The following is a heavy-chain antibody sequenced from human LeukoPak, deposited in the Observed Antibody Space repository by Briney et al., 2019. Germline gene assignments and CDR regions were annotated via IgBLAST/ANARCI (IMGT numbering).Heavy chain of an antibody. CDR3: ARAMVRGVIITY. CDR2: ISYDGSNK. V-gene: IGHV3-30*04. J-gene: IGHJ4*02. Sequence: GGSLRLSCAASGFTFSSYAMHWVRQAPGKGLEWVAVISYDGSNKYYADSVKGRFTISRDNSKNTLYLQMSSLRAEDTAVYYCARAMVRGVIITYWGQGTLVTVSS. D-gene: IGHD3-10*01. CDR1: GFTFSSYA.